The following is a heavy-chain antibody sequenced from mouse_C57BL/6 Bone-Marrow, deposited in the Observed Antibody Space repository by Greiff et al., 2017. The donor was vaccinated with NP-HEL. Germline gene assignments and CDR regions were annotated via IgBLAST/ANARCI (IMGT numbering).Heavy chain of an antibody. CDR1: GFPITSGYY. J-gene: IGHJ1*03. Sequence: VKLVESGPGLVKPSQSLFLTCSITGFPITSGYYWIWIRQSPGKPLEWMGYITHSGGTFYNQYLQSPLSMTRETSKTQFCLQLTSVTTEDTAMYDCAGDRDGSSFYWYFDVWGTGTTVTVSS. CDR2: ITHSGGT. V-gene: IGHV12-3*01. D-gene: IGHD1-1*01. CDR3: AGDRDGSSFYWYFDV.